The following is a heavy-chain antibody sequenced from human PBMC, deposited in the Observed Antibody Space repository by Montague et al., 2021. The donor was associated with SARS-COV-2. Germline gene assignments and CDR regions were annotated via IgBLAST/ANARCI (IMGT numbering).Heavy chain of an antibody. CDR2: ISGGGDTT. D-gene: IGHD3-10*01. Sequence: SLRLSCAASGFSFPDYAMHWVRQVPGKDLEWVALISGGGDTTYYGDSVKGRFITSRDNSRNSLFLQMNSLTTGDTAFYYCATSMVRGGIYFYYGMDVWGQGTTVTVSS. V-gene: IGHV3-43*02. CDR1: GFSFPDYA. J-gene: IGHJ6*02. CDR3: ATSMVRGGIYFYYGMDV.